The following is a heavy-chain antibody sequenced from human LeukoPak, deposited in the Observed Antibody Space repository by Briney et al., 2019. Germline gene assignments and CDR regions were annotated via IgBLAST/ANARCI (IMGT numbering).Heavy chain of an antibody. CDR1: GFTFRSYW. V-gene: IGHV3-7*01. J-gene: IGHJ4*02. D-gene: IGHD3-22*01. CDR3: ARDKSYYDTSGSYFDY. CDR2: IKLDGSEK. Sequence: GGSLRLSCAASGFTFRSYWMTWVRQVPGKGLEWVANIKLDGSEKYYVDSVKGRFTISRDNAKNSLYLQMNSLRAEDTAVYYCARDKSYYDTSGSYFDYWGQGTLVTVSS.